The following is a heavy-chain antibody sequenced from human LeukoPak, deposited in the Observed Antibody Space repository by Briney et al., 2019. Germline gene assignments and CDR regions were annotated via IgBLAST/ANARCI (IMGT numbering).Heavy chain of an antibody. J-gene: IGHJ3*02. Sequence: ASVKVSCKASGYTFTSYYMHWVRQAPGKGLEWMGGFDPEDGETIYAQKFQGRVTMTEDTSTDTAYMELSSLRSEDTAVYYCATAAPLSLYSGSYFAFDIWGQGTMVTVSS. CDR1: GYTFTSYY. V-gene: IGHV1-24*01. CDR3: ATAAPLSLYSGSYFAFDI. CDR2: FDPEDGET. D-gene: IGHD1-26*01.